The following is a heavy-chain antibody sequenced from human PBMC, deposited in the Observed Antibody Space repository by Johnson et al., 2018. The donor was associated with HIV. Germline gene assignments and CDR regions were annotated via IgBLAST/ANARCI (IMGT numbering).Heavy chain of an antibody. J-gene: IGHJ3*02. CDR1: GFTFSSYA. Sequence: QVQLVESGGGVVQPGGSLRLSCAASGFTFSSYAMHWVRQAPGKGLEWVAVISYDGSNKYYADSVKGRFTISRDNSKNTLILQMNGLKDEDTAIYYCARELRGPDAFDIWGQGTMVTVSS. CDR3: ARELRGPDAFDI. CDR2: ISYDGSNK. V-gene: IGHV3-30-3*01.